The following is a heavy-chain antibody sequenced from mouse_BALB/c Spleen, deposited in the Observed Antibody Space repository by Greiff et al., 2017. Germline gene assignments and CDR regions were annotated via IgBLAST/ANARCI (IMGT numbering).Heavy chain of an antibody. D-gene: IGHD4-1*02. CDR2: IWGGGST. CDR1: GFSLSRYS. Sequence: VQLVESGPGLVAPSQSLSITCTVSGFSLSRYSVHWVRQPPGKGLEWLGMIWGGGSTDYNSALKSRLSISKDNSKSQVFLKMNSLQTDDTAMYYCARNGNWDVTFYWYFDVWGAGTTVTVSS. CDR3: ARNGNWDVTFYWYFDV. V-gene: IGHV2-6-4*01. J-gene: IGHJ1*01.